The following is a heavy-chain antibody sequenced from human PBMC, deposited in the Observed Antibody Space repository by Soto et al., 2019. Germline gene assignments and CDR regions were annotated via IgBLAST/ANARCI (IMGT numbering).Heavy chain of an antibody. CDR3: AQGPRITYFDS. CDR1: GFTFSTYA. J-gene: IGHJ4*02. D-gene: IGHD3-10*01. CDR2: ISGSGGST. Sequence: PGGSLRLSCVTSGFTFSTYAMSWVRQAPGKGLEWVSAISGSGGSTYYADSVRGRFTISRDNSKNTLFLQMNGLRPEDTAVYYCAQGPRITYFDSWGQGTLVTVS. V-gene: IGHV3-23*01.